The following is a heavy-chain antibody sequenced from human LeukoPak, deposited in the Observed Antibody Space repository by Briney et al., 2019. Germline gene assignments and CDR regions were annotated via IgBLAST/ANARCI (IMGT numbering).Heavy chain of an antibody. CDR1: VYSFTSYW. D-gene: IGHD3-10*01. J-gene: IGHJ4*02. CDR3: ATFDYGSGSLFSPFDY. Sequence: GESLKISCKGSVYSFTSYWIGWVRQMPGKGLEWMGIIYPGDSDTRYSPSFQGQVTISADKSISTAYLQWSSLKASDTAMYYCATFDYGSGSLFSPFDYWGQGTLVTVSS. CDR2: IYPGDSDT. V-gene: IGHV5-51*01.